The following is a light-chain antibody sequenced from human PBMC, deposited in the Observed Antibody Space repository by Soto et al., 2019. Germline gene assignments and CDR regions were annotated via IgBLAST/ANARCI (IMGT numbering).Light chain of an antibody. J-gene: IGLJ1*01. CDR1: SSDVGSYNH. Sequence: QSALTQPPSVSGSPGQSVTISCTGTSSDVGSYNHVSWYQQPPGTAPKLMIYEGNNRPSGVPDRFSGSKSGNTASLTISGLQAEDEADYYCSSYTSSSTYVFGTGTKVTVL. V-gene: IGLV2-18*02. CDR2: EGN. CDR3: SSYTSSSTYV.